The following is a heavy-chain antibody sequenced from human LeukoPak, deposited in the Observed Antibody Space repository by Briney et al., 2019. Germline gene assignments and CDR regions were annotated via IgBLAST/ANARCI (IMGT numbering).Heavy chain of an antibody. Sequence: GGSLRLSCAASGFTFRTYGIHWVRQAPGKGLVWVSHINNDASRTTYADSVRGRFTISRDNAKNTVSLQMNSLRAEDTAVYYCASDGAYAMAVWGQGTTVTVSS. D-gene: IGHD1-26*01. CDR1: GFTFRTYG. J-gene: IGHJ6*02. CDR2: INNDASRT. CDR3: ASDGAYAMAV. V-gene: IGHV3-74*01.